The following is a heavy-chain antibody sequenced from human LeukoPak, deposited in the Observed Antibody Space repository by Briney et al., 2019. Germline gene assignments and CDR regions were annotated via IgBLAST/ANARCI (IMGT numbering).Heavy chain of an antibody. J-gene: IGHJ4*02. D-gene: IGHD3-22*01. CDR1: GGSISSYY. CDR2: IYYSGST. Sequence: SETLSLTCTVSGGSISSYYWSWIRQPPGKGLEWIGYIYYSGSTNYNPSLKSRVTISVDTSKNQFSLKLSSVTAADTAVYYCARVGDYDSSGYRPAGRQPIDHWGQGTLVTVSS. CDR3: ARVGDYDSSGYRPAGRQPIDH. V-gene: IGHV4-59*08.